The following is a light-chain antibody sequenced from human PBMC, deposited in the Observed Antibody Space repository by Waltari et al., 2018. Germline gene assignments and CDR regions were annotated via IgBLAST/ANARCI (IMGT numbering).Light chain of an antibody. V-gene: IGKV1-5*03. Sequence: DIKMTQSPSTLSASVGDRVTITCRASQTISDWLAWYQQKPGKAPKLLIYQASSLESGVPSRFSGSGSGTEFTLTINSLQPDDSATYYCQQFNSFSRTFGQGTKLEI. J-gene: IGKJ2*01. CDR1: QTISDW. CDR2: QAS. CDR3: QQFNSFSRT.